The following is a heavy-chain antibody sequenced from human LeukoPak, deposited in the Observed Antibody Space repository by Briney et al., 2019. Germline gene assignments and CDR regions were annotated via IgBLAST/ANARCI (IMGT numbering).Heavy chain of an antibody. CDR3: ARAIQTYSSCDY. J-gene: IGHJ4*02. Sequence: ASVKVSCKASGYTFTSYGISWVRQAPGQGLEWMGWINPNSGGTNYAQKFQGRVAMTRDTSISTAYMELSRLRSDDTAVYYCARAIQTYSSCDYWGQGTLVTVSS. CDR1: GYTFTSYG. V-gene: IGHV1-2*02. D-gene: IGHD6-6*01. CDR2: INPNSGGT.